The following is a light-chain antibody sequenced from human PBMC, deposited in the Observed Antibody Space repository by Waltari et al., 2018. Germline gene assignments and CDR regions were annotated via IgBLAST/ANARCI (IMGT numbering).Light chain of an antibody. V-gene: IGKV3-11*01. J-gene: IGKJ4*01. CDR3: HQRSNWPLT. Sequence: EIVLTPSPATLSLSPGERVTLSCRASQSVDTYLAWYQHKPGQVPRLLIYDASNRATGIPARFSGSGSGADFTLIISSLEPEDFAVYYCHQRSNWPLTFGGGTKVEIK. CDR2: DAS. CDR1: QSVDTY.